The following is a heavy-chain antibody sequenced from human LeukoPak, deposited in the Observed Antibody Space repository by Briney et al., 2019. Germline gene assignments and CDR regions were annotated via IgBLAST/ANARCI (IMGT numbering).Heavy chain of an antibody. Sequence: SETLSLTCNVSLYAISSGYYWGWIRQSPGKGLEWIGYIYYSGSTNYNPSLKSRVTISVDTSKNQFSLKLSSVTAADTAVYYCAYGKYYYMDVWGKGTTVTVSS. CDR3: AYGKYYYMDV. CDR2: IYYSGST. CDR1: LYAISSGYY. J-gene: IGHJ6*03. D-gene: IGHD3-10*01. V-gene: IGHV4-59*01.